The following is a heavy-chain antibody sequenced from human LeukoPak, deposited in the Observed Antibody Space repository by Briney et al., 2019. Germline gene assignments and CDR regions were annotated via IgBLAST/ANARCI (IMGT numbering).Heavy chain of an antibody. CDR2: ISYDGSNK. D-gene: IGHD3-22*01. CDR3: ARGPYYYDSSGYLDY. V-gene: IGHV3-30-3*01. Sequence: GGSLRLSCAASGLTFNTYWMHWVRQAPGKGLEWVAVISYDGSNKYYADSVKGRFTISRDNSKNTLYLQMNSLRAEDTAVYYCARGPYYYDSSGYLDYWGQGTLVTVSS. CDR1: GLTFNTYW. J-gene: IGHJ4*02.